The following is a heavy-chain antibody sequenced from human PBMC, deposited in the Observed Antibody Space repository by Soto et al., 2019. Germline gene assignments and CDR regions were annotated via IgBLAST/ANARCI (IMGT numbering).Heavy chain of an antibody. J-gene: IGHJ3*02. CDR2: MNPSSGNT. D-gene: IGHD6-6*01. CDR3: AGWQLVSVSSVFDI. Sequence: ASVKVSCKASGYTFTSYDITWVRQATGQGLEWMGWMNPSSGNTGYAQKFQGRVTMTRNTSISTTYMELSSLRPEDTAVYYSAGWQLVSVSSVFDIWGEGTMVTV. CDR1: GYTFTSYD. V-gene: IGHV1-8*01.